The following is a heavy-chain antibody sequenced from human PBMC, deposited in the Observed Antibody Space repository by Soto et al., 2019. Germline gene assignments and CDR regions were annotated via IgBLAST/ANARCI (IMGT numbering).Heavy chain of an antibody. V-gene: IGHV3-30*18. CDR3: AKDKGGMVHDY. CDR2: ISYDGSTK. CDR1: GFSFSGYG. D-gene: IGHD3-10*01. Sequence: QVQLVESGGGVVQPGRSLRLSCAASGFSFSGYGMHWVRQAPGKGLEWVAGISYDGSTKYYADSVKGRFTISRDNSKNTLYLQMNSPRAEDTAVYYCAKDKGGMVHDYLGQGSLVTVSS. J-gene: IGHJ4*02.